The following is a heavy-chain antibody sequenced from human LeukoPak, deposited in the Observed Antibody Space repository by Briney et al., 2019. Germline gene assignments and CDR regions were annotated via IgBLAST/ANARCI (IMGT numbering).Heavy chain of an antibody. CDR1: GGTFSSYA. Sequence: ASVKVSCKASGGTFSSYAISWVRQAPGQGLEWMGGIIPIFGTANYAQKFQGRVTITADESTSTAYMELSSLRSEDTAVYYCARGLSTVTTADYWGQGTLVTVSS. CDR3: ARGLSTVTTADY. J-gene: IGHJ4*02. CDR2: IIPIFGTA. V-gene: IGHV1-69*13. D-gene: IGHD4-17*01.